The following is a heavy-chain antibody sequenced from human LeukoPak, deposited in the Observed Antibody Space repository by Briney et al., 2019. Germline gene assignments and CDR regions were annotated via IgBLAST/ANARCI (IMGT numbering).Heavy chain of an antibody. CDR3: ARAANYYGSGLLYYFDY. Sequence: ASVKVSCKASGYTFTSYGISWVRQAPGQGLEWMGWISAYNGNTNYAQKLQGRVTMTTDTFTSTAYMELRSLRSDDTAVYYCARAANYYGSGLLYYFDYWGQGTLVTVSS. J-gene: IGHJ4*02. D-gene: IGHD3-10*01. V-gene: IGHV1-18*01. CDR2: ISAYNGNT. CDR1: GYTFTSYG.